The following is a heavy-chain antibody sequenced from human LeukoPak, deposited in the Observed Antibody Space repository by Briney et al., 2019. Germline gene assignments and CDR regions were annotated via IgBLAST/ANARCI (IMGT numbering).Heavy chain of an antibody. CDR1: GFTFSSYA. J-gene: IGHJ4*02. Sequence: GGSLRLSCAASGFTFSSYAMHWVRQAPGKGLEWVAVISYDGSNKYYADSVKGRFTTSRDSSKNTLYLQTNSLRADDTAVYYCAREYISGWYDYWGQGTLVTVSS. D-gene: IGHD6-19*01. CDR3: AREYISGWYDY. CDR2: ISYDGSNK. V-gene: IGHV3-30-3*01.